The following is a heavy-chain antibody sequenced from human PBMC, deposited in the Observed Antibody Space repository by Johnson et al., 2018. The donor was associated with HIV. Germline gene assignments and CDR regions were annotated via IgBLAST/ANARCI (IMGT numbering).Heavy chain of an antibody. V-gene: IGHV3-30*14. J-gene: IGHJ3*02. CDR3: ARDDAFDI. Sequence: QVQLVESGGGVVQPGRSLRLSCAASGFTFSSYAMHWVRQAPGKGLEWVAVISYDGSNKYYADSVKGRFTISRDNSKNMLYLQMNSLRPEDTAVYYCARDDAFDIWGQGTMVTVSS. CDR1: GFTFSSYA. CDR2: ISYDGSNK.